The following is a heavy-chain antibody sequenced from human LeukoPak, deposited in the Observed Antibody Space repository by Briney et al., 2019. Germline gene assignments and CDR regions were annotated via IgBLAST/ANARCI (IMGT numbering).Heavy chain of an antibody. J-gene: IGHJ4*02. CDR1: GFTVSSNY. D-gene: IGHD3-22*01. CDR2: IYSGGST. V-gene: IGHV3-53*01. CDR3: ARDRGYFDSSGFDY. Sequence: GGSLRLSCAASGFTVSSNYMSWVRQAPGKGLEWLSVIYSGGSTNYADSVKGRFTIFRDNSKNTLYLQMNSLRAEDTAVYYCARDRGYFDSSGFDYWGQGTQVTVSS.